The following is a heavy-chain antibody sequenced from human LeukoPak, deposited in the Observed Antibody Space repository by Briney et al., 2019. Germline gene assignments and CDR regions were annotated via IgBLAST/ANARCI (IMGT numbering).Heavy chain of an antibody. D-gene: IGHD3-22*01. CDR2: ISDSGGRT. CDR3: AKRGVVIRVILVGFHKEAYYFDS. V-gene: IGHV3-23*01. CDR1: GITLSNYG. J-gene: IGHJ4*02. Sequence: GGSLSLSCAVSGITLSNYGMSWVRQAPGKGLEWVAGISDSGGRTNYADSVKGRFTISRDNPKNTLYLQMNSLRAEDTAVYFCAKRGVVIRVILVGFHKEAYYFDSWGQGALVTVSS.